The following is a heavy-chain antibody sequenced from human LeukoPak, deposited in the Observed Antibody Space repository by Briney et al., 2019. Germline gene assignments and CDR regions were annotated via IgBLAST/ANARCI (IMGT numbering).Heavy chain of an antibody. CDR1: GYTFTSYD. CDR3: ARDQSDYYDILTGLQDAFDI. D-gene: IGHD3-9*01. Sequence: ASVKVSCKASGYTFTSYDINWLRQATGQGLEWMGWMNPNSGNTGYAQKFQGRVTMTRNTSISTAYMELSSLRSEDTAVYYCARDQSDYYDILTGLQDAFDIWGQGTMVTVSS. J-gene: IGHJ3*02. V-gene: IGHV1-8*01. CDR2: MNPNSGNT.